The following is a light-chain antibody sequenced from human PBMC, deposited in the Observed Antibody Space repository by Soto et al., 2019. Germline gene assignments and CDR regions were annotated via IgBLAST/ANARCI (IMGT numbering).Light chain of an antibody. V-gene: IGKV3-11*01. CDR3: QQRSNWPLIT. Sequence: EIVMTQSPGTLSVSPGERATLSCRASQSVGSYLAWYQQKPGQAPRLLIYDASNRATGIPARFSGSGSGTDFTLTISSLEPEDFAVYYCQQRSNWPLITFGQGTRLEIK. J-gene: IGKJ5*01. CDR1: QSVGSY. CDR2: DAS.